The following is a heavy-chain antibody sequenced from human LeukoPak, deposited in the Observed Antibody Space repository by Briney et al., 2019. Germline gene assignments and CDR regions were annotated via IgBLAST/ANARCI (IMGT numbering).Heavy chain of an antibody. J-gene: IGHJ2*01. CDR3: ARDWGYGDYVVNWYFDL. Sequence: GGSLRLSCAASGFTFSDYYMSWIRQAPGKGLEWVSHISSSGSTIYYADSVKGRFTISRDNAKNSLYLQMNSLRAEDTAVYYCARDWGYGDYVVNWYFDLWGRGTLVTVSS. CDR2: ISSSGSTI. V-gene: IGHV3-11*01. CDR1: GFTFSDYY. D-gene: IGHD4-17*01.